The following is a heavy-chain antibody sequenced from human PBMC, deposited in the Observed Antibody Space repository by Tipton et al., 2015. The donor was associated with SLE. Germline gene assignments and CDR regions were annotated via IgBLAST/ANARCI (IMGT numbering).Heavy chain of an antibody. V-gene: IGHV4-4*07. CDR3: ASSVAVSGIYFDY. Sequence: TLSLTCTVSGGSIRSAYWSWIRQPAGKGLEWIGRIYPSGSANYNPSLKSRVTMSVDTSKNQFSLQLTSVTAADTAMYYCASSVAVSGIYFDYWGQGTLVTVSS. D-gene: IGHD6-19*01. CDR1: GGSIRSAY. J-gene: IGHJ4*02. CDR2: IYPSGSA.